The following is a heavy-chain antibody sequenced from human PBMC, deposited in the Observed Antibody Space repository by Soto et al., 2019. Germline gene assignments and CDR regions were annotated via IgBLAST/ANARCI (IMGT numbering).Heavy chain of an antibody. J-gene: IGHJ4*02. V-gene: IGHV2-5*02. CDR1: GFSLSTSGVG. CDR3: ERPYSGNYYYFDY. D-gene: IGHD1-26*01. Sequence: QITLKESGPTLVKPTQTLTLTCTFSGFSLSTSGVGVGWIRQPPGKALEWLPLSWWDDDTLYSPSLKSRLTITTDTSKTQIVLTMPTMDPVDTATYYCERPYSGNYYYFDYWGQGTLVTVSS. CDR2: SWWDDDT.